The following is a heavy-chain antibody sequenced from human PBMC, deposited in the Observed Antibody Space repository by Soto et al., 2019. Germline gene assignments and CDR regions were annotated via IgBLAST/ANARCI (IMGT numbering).Heavy chain of an antibody. D-gene: IGHD6-19*01. CDR2: IYYSGST. CDR1: GGSISSGGYY. V-gene: IGHV4-31*03. Sequence: SETLSLTCTVSGGSISSGGYYWSWIRQHPGKGLEWIGYIYYSGSTYYNLSLKSRVTISVDTSKNQFSLKLSSVTAADTAVYYCARVIPVAGYYYYGMDVWGQGTTVTVSS. CDR3: ARVIPVAGYYYYGMDV. J-gene: IGHJ6*02.